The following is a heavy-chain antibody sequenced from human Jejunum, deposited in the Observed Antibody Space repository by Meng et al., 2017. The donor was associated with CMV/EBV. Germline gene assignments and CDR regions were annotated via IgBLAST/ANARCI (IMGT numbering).Heavy chain of an antibody. Sequence: QWQLQESGPGLVKPSQTLSLTCTVSGGSISRGDYYWSWIRQPPGKGLEWIGCIYYSGSTYYNPSLKGRVTISVDTSKNQFSLNLSSVTAADTAVYYCARGQRSYSGSYPEWFDPWGQGTLVTVSS. CDR3: ARGQRSYSGSYPEWFDP. CDR1: GGSISRGDYY. CDR2: IYYSGST. J-gene: IGHJ5*02. D-gene: IGHD1-26*01. V-gene: IGHV4-30-4*01.